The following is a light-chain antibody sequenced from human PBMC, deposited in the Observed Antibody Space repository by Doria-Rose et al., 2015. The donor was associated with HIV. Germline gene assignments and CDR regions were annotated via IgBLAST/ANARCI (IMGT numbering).Light chain of an antibody. V-gene: IGKV1-NL1*01. CDR3: QQYYSTPQT. CDR2: AAS. J-gene: IGKJ2*01. Sequence: DIQLTQSPSSLSASVGDRVTITCRASQGIRNSLAWYQQKPGKAPKLLVYAASTMESGVPSRFSGSGSGTDYTLTISSLQPEDCATYYCQQYYSTPQTFGQGTKLEIK. CDR1: QGIRNS.